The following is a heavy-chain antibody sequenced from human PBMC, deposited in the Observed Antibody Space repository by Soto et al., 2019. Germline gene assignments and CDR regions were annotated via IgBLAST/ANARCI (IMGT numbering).Heavy chain of an antibody. CDR1: GGTFSSYA. D-gene: IGHD5-12*01. J-gene: IGHJ6*02. CDR3: ARDLKGLATISRYYYGMDV. CDR2: IIPIFGTA. V-gene: IGHV1-69*13. Sequence: SVKVSCKASGGTFSSYAISWVRQAPGQGLEWMGGIIPIFGTANYAQKFQGRVTITADESTSTAYMELSSLRSEDTAVYYCARDLKGLATISRYYYGMDVWGLGTTVTVSS.